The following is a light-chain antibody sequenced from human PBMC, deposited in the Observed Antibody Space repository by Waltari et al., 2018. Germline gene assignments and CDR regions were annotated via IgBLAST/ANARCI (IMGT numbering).Light chain of an antibody. J-gene: IGKJ2*01. CDR1: ESISIN. V-gene: IGKV3-15*01. Sequence: PQSPATLSVSLGERVTPTCRASESISINLAWYQQKPGQTPRLIIHGASKRATGVPARFAGSGSRTEFTLIISSLQSEDIAVYYCHQYNNRPPYTFGQGTKLEIK. CDR3: HQYNNRPPYT. CDR2: GAS.